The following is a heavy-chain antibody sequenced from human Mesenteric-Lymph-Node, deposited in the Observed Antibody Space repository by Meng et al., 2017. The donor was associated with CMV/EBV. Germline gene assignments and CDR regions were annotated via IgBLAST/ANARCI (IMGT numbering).Heavy chain of an antibody. J-gene: IGHJ4*02. D-gene: IGHD5-24*01. CDR1: CGSITSNNW. CDR3: ARDGGATTLDY. V-gene: IGHV4-4*02. CDR2: IYHSGST. Sequence: LTCAAACGSITSNNWWSWVRQPPGKGLEWIGEIYHSGSTNYSPSLKRRVTISVDKSKNHFSLNLSSVTAADTAVYYCARDGGATTLDYWGQGTLVTVSS.